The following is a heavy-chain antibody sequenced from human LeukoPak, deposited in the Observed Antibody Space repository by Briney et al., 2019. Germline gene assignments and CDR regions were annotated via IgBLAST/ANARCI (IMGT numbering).Heavy chain of an antibody. J-gene: IGHJ4*02. CDR1: GFAFSSYG. CDR2: IWYDGSNQ. V-gene: IGHV3-33*01. Sequence: GGSLRLSCAASGFAFSSYGIHWVRQAPGKGLEWVAVIWYDGSNQYYADSVKGRFTISRDNSKNTLYLQMNSLRAEDTAVYYCARQGIAARGPLDYWGQGTLVTVSS. CDR3: ARQGIAARGPLDY. D-gene: IGHD6-13*01.